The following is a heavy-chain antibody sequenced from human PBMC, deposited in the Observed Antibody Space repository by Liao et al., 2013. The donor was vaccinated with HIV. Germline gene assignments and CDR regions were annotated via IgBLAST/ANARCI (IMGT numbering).Heavy chain of an antibody. V-gene: IGHV4-61*02. CDR2: IYTSGST. CDR1: GGSISSSSYY. D-gene: IGHD7-27*01. J-gene: IGHJ4*02. Sequence: QLQLQESGPGLVKPSETLSLTCTVSGGSISSSSYYWSWIRQPAGKGLEWIGRIYTSGSTNYNPSLKSRVTISVDTSKNQFSLKLSSVTAADTAVYYCAREGGAWGYFDYWGQGTLVTVSS. CDR3: AREGGAWGYFDY.